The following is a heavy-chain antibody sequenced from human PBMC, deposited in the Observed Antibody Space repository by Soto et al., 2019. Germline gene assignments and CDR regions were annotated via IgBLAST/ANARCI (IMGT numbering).Heavy chain of an antibody. Sequence: QVQLQESGPGLVKPSQTLSLTCTVSGGSISSGDYYWSWIRQPPGKGLEWIGYIYYSGSTYYNPSLKSRVTLSVDTSKNQFSRKLSSVTAADTAVYYCASFMKVQQLVPPYWNNWFDPWVQGTLVTVSS. J-gene: IGHJ5*02. CDR2: IYYSGST. V-gene: IGHV4-30-4*01. CDR3: ASFMKVQQLVPPYWNNWFDP. D-gene: IGHD6-13*01. CDR1: GGSISSGDYY.